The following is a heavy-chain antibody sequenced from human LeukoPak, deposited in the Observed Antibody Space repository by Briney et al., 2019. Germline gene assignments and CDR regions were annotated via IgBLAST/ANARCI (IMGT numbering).Heavy chain of an antibody. Sequence: SETLSLTCTVSGGSISSYYWSWIRQPPGKGLEWNGYIYYSGSTNYNPSLKSRVTISVDTSKNQFSLKLSSVTAADTAVYYCARQRASIAAAGTWFDPWGQGTLVTVSS. J-gene: IGHJ5*02. V-gene: IGHV4-59*01. D-gene: IGHD6-13*01. CDR1: GGSISSYY. CDR3: ARQRASIAAAGTWFDP. CDR2: IYYSGST.